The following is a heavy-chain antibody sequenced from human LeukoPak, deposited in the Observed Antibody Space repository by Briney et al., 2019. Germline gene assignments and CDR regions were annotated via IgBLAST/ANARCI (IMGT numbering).Heavy chain of an antibody. J-gene: IGHJ6*03. D-gene: IGHD1-26*01. CDR3: ARVGRSRGSLPNFHYYMDV. CDR2: IIPMFGSA. V-gene: IGHV1-69*05. Sequence: ASVKVSCKSSGDIFNSYNVSWVRQAPGQGLEWMGGIIPMFGSAEYAQKFQGRVAISTDQSTTIVYMELSSLTSEDTAVYYCARVGRSRGSLPNFHYYMDVWGKGTTVTVSS. CDR1: GDIFNSYN.